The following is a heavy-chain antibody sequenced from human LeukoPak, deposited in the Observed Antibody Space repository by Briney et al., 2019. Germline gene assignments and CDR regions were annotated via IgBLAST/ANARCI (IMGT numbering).Heavy chain of an antibody. V-gene: IGHV3-7*05. CDR1: GFTFSSYW. CDR3: ARARGGSNSDC. J-gene: IGHJ4*02. Sequence: PGGSLRLSCAASGFTFSSYWMRWVRQAPGKGLDWVASINQDGSEKYYVDSVKGRFTISRDNAKNSLYLQMNSLRADDTAVYYCARARGGSNSDCWGQGTLVTVSS. D-gene: IGHD1-26*01. CDR2: INQDGSEK.